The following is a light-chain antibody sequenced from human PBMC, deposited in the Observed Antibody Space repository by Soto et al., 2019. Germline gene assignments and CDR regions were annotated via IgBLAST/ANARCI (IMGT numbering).Light chain of an antibody. CDR3: SSYTSSSTLGV. V-gene: IGLV2-14*01. Sequence: QSVLTQPASVSGSPGQSITISCTGTSSDVGGYNYVSWYQQHPGKAPKLMIYEVSNRPSGVSNRFSGSKSDNTASLTISGLQAEDEADYYCSSYTSSSTLGVFGGETKLTVL. CDR1: SSDVGGYNY. CDR2: EVS. J-gene: IGLJ2*01.